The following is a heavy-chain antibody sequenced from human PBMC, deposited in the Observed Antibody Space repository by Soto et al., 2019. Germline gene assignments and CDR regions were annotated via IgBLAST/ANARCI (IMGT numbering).Heavy chain of an antibody. V-gene: IGHV4-31*02. CDR2: IFHSGRI. J-gene: IGHJ5*02. Sequence: QVQLQESGPRLVRPSQTLSLTCNVSGGSITSGGFYWHWVRQHPGEGLEWIGYIFHSGRIYYNPSLRSRVTMSMDTSNNQFSLNLSSVTAADTALYFCARGGSGDNWFDPWGQGTLVTVSS. CDR3: ARGGSGDNWFDP. CDR1: GGSITSGGFY. D-gene: IGHD2-15*01.